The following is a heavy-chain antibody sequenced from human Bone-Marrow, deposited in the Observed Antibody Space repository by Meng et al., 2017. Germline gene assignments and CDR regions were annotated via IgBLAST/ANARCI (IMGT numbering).Heavy chain of an antibody. CDR3: TWDDKAVSDY. J-gene: IGHJ4*02. V-gene: IGHV3-15*01. CDR2: IKSNTDGGTA. Sequence: VHLVESWGVLVKPWGSLRLSCAASGFYFNNAWMSWVRQAPGKGLEWVGRIKSNTDGGTAEYAAPVTGRFTISRDDSKSTLYLQMSGLRIDDTGVYYCTWDDKAVSDYWGQGTLVTVSS. D-gene: IGHD1-26*01. CDR1: GFYFNNAW.